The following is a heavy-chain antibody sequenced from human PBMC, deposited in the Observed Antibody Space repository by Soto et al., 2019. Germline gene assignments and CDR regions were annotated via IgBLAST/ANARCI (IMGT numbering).Heavy chain of an antibody. J-gene: IGHJ2*01. CDR1: GYTLTELS. D-gene: IGHD3-10*01. V-gene: IGHV1-24*01. CDR3: ATSMVPFWYFDL. Sequence: ASVKVSCKVSGYTLTELSMHWVRQAPGKGLEWMGGFDPEDGETIYAQKFQGRVTMTEDTSTDTAYLELSSLRSEDTAVYYCATSMVPFWYFDLWGRGTLVTVSS. CDR2: FDPEDGET.